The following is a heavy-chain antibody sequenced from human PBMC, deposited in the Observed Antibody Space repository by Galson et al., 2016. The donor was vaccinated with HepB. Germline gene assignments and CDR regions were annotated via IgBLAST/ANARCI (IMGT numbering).Heavy chain of an antibody. CDR3: ARVGTSGFLFDY. D-gene: IGHD1-26*01. CDR1: GFTLSSYS. CDR2: ISSSSTII. J-gene: IGHJ4*02. V-gene: IGHV3-48*04. Sequence: SLRLSCAASGFTLSSYSMNWVRLAPGKGLEWVSYISSSSTIIYYTDSVKGRFTISRDNAKNSLYLQMDSLRAEDTAVYFCARVGTSGFLFDYWGQGSLVTVSS.